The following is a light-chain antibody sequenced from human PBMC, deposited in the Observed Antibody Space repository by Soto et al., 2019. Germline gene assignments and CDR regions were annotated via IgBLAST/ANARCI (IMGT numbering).Light chain of an antibody. CDR3: QQYNSYSRT. J-gene: IGKJ1*01. Sequence: DIQMTQSPSTLSASVGDRVIITCRASQSISSWLAWYQQKPGKAPKLLIYKASSLESGVPSRFSGSRSGTEFTLTISSLQPDDFATYYCQQYNSYSRTFGQGTKVDIK. V-gene: IGKV1-5*03. CDR2: KAS. CDR1: QSISSW.